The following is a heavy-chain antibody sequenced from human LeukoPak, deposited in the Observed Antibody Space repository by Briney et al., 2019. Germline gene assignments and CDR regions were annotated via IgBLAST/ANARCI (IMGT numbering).Heavy chain of an antibody. J-gene: IGHJ3*02. CDR1: DYSISNNNW. Sequence: SETLSLTCTVSDYSISNNNWWCWIRQPPGKGLEWFGYIYYSGSTHYNPSLKSRVTMSVDTSKNQFFLNLSSVTAVDTAVYYCARLIIGTYDAFDIWGQGTMVTVSS. CDR2: IYYSGST. D-gene: IGHD1/OR15-1a*01. CDR3: ARLIIGTYDAFDI. V-gene: IGHV4-28*01.